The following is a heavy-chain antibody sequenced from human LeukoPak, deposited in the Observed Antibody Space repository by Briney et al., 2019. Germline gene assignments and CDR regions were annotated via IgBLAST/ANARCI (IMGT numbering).Heavy chain of an antibody. D-gene: IGHD2-2*01. CDR1: RYTFTSYY. CDR2: INPSGGST. J-gene: IGHJ5*02. V-gene: IGHV1-46*01. Sequence: ASVKVSCKASRYTFTSYYMHWVRQAPGQGLEWMGIINPSGGSTSYAQKFQGRVTMTRDMSTSTVYMELSRLRSDDTAVYYCARGVRAAISRGWFDPWGQGTLVTVSS. CDR3: ARGVRAAISRGWFDP.